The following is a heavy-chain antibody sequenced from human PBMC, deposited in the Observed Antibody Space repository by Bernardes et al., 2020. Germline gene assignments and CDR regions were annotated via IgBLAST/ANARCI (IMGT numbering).Heavy chain of an antibody. CDR2: MYFRGST. Sequence: SETLSLTCTVSGGSVSSYYWSWIRQPPGKGLEWIGYMYFRGSTNYNPSLKSRVTISVDTSKNQFSLKLSSVNAADTAVYYCARENSGDYFDYWGQGTLVTVSS. CDR3: ARENSGDYFDY. V-gene: IGHV4-59*02. CDR1: GGSVSSYY. J-gene: IGHJ4*02. D-gene: IGHD4-17*01.